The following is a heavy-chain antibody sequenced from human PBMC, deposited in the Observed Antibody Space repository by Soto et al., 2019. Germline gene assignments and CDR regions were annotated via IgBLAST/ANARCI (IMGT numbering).Heavy chain of an antibody. CDR1: GFTFSSYS. Sequence: KTGGSLRLSCAASGFTFSSYSMNWVRQAPGKGLEWVSSISSSSSYIYYADSVKGRFTISRDNAKNSLYLQMNSLRAEDTAVYYCARDFELLGAFDIWGQGTMVTVSS. CDR3: ARDFELLGAFDI. J-gene: IGHJ3*02. V-gene: IGHV3-21*01. CDR2: ISSSSSYI. D-gene: IGHD1-26*01.